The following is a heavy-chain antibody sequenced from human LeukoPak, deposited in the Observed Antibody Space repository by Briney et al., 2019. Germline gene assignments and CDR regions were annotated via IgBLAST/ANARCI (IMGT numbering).Heavy chain of an antibody. Sequence: SETLSLTCAVSGGSISSGGYSWSWIRQPPGKGLEWIGYIYHSGSTYYNPSLKSRVTISVDRSKNQFSLKLSSVTAADTAVYYCARGSRKYFDYWGQGTLVTVSS. D-gene: IGHD1-14*01. J-gene: IGHJ4*02. V-gene: IGHV4-30-2*01. CDR2: IYHSGST. CDR3: ARGSRKYFDY. CDR1: GGSISSGGYS.